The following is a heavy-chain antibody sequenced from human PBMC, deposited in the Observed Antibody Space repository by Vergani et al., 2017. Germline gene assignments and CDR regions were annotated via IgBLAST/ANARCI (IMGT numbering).Heavy chain of an antibody. CDR1: GFTFSSYA. Sequence: EVQLVESGGGLIQPGGSLRLSCAASGFTFSSYAMSWVRQAPGKGLEWVGRTRNKANSYTTEYAASVKGRFTISRDDSKNSLYLQMNSLKIEDTAVYYCARLGYCSSTTCRQAFDIWGQGTMVTVSS. CDR3: ARLGYCSSTTCRQAFDI. J-gene: IGHJ3*02. CDR2: TRNKANSYTT. V-gene: IGHV3-72*01. D-gene: IGHD2-2*01.